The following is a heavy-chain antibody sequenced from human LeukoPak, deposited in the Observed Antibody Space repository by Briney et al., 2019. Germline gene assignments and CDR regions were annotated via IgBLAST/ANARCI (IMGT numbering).Heavy chain of an antibody. J-gene: IGHJ4*02. V-gene: IGHV3-7*01. Sequence: PGGSPRLSCAASGFTFSSYWMSWVRQAPGKGLEWVANIKQDGSEKYYVDFVKGRFTISRDNAKNSLYLQMNSLRAEDTTVYYCARKVYASEAFDYWGQGTLVTVSS. D-gene: IGHD2-8*01. CDR2: IKQDGSEK. CDR1: GFTFSSYW. CDR3: ARKVYASEAFDY.